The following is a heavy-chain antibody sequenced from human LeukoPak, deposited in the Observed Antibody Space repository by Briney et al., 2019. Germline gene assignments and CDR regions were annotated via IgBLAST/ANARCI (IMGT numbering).Heavy chain of an antibody. CDR1: GFTFSSYA. D-gene: IGHD5-18*01. Sequence: GGSLRLSCAASGFTFSSYAMSWVRQAPGKGLEWVSAISGSGGSTYYADSVKGRFTISRDNSKNTLYLQMNSLRAEDTAVYCCAKERGYSYGYRYYYYYGMDVWGQGTTVTVSS. V-gene: IGHV3-23*01. J-gene: IGHJ6*02. CDR2: ISGSGGST. CDR3: AKERGYSYGYRYYYYYGMDV.